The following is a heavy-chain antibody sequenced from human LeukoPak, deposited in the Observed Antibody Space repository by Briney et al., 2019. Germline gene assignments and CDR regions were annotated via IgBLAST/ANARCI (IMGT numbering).Heavy chain of an antibody. D-gene: IGHD2-2*01. V-gene: IGHV3-7*01. CDR2: IKQDGSEK. CDR3: ARESTSSYYFDY. Sequence: PGGSLRLSCAASGFTFSSYWMSWVRQAPGKGLEWVANIKQDGSEKYYVDSVKGRFTISRDNTKNSLYLQMNSLRAEDTAVYYCARESTSSYYFDYWGQGTLVTVPS. CDR1: GFTFSSYW. J-gene: IGHJ4*02.